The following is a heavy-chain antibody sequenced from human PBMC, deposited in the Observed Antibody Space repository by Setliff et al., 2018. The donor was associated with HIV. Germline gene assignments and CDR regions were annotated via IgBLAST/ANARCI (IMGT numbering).Heavy chain of an antibody. Sequence: SETLSLTCTVYGASISNSNSYWGWIRQPPGKRLEWLGSVYYNPSLNGRVTMSVDTFKNQFSLKLSSVTAADTAVYYCARENGRTNYYYYYGMDVWGQGTTVTVSS. J-gene: IGHJ6*02. CDR1: GASISNSNSY. CDR2: V. V-gene: IGHV4-31*02. CDR3: ARENGRTNYYYYYGMDV.